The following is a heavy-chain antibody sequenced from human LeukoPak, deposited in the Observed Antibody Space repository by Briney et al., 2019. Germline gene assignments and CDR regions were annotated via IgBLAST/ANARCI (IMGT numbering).Heavy chain of an antibody. J-gene: IGHJ4*02. CDR3: ARDRYGSGSYFDY. D-gene: IGHD3-10*01. CDR1: GFTFSSYG. CDR2: IWYDGSNK. Sequence: GRSLRLSCAASGFTFSSYGMHWVRQAPGKGLERVAVIWYDGSNKYYADSVKGRFTISRDNSKNTLYLQMNSLRAEDTAVYYCARDRYGSGSYFDYWGQGTLVTVSS. V-gene: IGHV3-33*01.